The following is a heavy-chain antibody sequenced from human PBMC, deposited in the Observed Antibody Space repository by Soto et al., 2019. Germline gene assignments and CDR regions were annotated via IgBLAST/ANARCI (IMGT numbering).Heavy chain of an antibody. CDR1: GYSFTSYW. CDR3: ARLSIVVVPAALMDV. J-gene: IGHJ6*02. V-gene: IGHV5-10-1*01. Sequence: GEPLKISCKGSGYSFTSYWISWVRQMPGKGLEWMGRIDPSDSYTNYSPSFQGHVTISADKSISTAYLQWSSLKASDTAMYYCARLSIVVVPAALMDVWGQGTTFTVSS. D-gene: IGHD2-2*01. CDR2: IDPSDSYT.